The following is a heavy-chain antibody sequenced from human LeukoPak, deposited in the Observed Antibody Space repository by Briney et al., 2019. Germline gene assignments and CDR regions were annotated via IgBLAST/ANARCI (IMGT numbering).Heavy chain of an antibody. CDR3: ARVGGEDY. Sequence: PGRSLRLSCAASGFTFSSYAMHWVRQAPGKGLEWVAVISYDGSNKYYADSVKGRFTISRDNSKNTLYLQMNSLRAEDTAVYYCARVGGEDYWGQGTLVTVSS. CDR1: GFTFSSYA. V-gene: IGHV3-30-3*01. J-gene: IGHJ4*02. D-gene: IGHD3-16*01. CDR2: ISYDGSNK.